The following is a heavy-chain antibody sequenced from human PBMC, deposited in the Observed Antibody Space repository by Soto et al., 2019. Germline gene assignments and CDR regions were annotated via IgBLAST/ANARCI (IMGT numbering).Heavy chain of an antibody. J-gene: IGHJ6*02. CDR3: ARGRESVVVVAATLPLYYYYGMDV. V-gene: IGHV1-69*13. Sequence: SVKVSCKASGGTFSSYAISWVRQAPGQGLEWMGGIIPIFGTANYAQKFQGRVTITADESTSTAYMELSSLRSEDTAVYYCARGRESVVVVAATLPLYYYYGMDVWGQGTTVTVSS. D-gene: IGHD2-15*01. CDR2: IIPIFGTA. CDR1: GGTFSSYA.